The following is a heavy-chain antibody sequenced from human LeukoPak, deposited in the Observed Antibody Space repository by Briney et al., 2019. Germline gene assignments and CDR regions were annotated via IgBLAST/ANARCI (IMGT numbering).Heavy chain of an antibody. CDR2: IIPIFGTA. Sequence: SSVKVSCKASGGTFSSYAISWVRQAPGQGLEWMGGIIPIFGTANYAQKFQGRVTITADESTSTAYMELSSPRSEDTAVYYCARGANPRDGYSSWFDPWGQGTLVTVSS. CDR1: GGTFSSYA. D-gene: IGHD5-24*01. CDR3: ARGANPRDGYSSWFDP. J-gene: IGHJ5*02. V-gene: IGHV1-69*01.